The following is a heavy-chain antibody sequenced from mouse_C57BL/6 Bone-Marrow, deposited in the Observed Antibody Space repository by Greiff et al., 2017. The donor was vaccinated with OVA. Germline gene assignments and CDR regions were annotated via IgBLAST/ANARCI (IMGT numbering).Heavy chain of an antibody. Sequence: VQLQESGAELARPGASVKLSCTASGYTFTSYGISWVQQSTGQGLEWIGEIYPRSGNTYYTEKFKGKATLTADKSTSTAYMKLRSLTSEDSAVYFRARSGDYDVDYWGQGTTLTVSS. CDR3: ARSGDYDVDY. CDR1: GYTFTSYG. CDR2: IYPRSGNT. V-gene: IGHV1-81*01. D-gene: IGHD2-4*01. J-gene: IGHJ2*01.